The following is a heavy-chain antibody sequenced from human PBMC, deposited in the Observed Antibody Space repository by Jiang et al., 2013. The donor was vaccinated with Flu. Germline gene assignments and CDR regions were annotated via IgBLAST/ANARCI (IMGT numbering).Heavy chain of an antibody. CDR2: IYHSESAHSGNT. CDR1: GFSTSSGYY. J-gene: IGHJ3*02. Sequence: GSGLVKPSETLSLTCAVSGFSTSSGYYWGWIRQPPGKGLEWIGSIYHSESAHSGNTYYNPSLQSRVTMSLDTSKNQFSLKLRSVTAADTAIYYCARQMLREHAFDIWGQGTMVTVSS. CDR3: ARQMLREHAFDI. D-gene: IGHD2-2*01. V-gene: IGHV4-38-2*01.